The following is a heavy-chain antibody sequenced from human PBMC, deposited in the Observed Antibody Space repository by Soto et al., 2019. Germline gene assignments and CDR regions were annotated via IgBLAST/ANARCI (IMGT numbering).Heavy chain of an antibody. CDR3: ATGLSAGVDSPDHAFDI. J-gene: IGHJ3*02. Sequence: QVQLVQSGAEVKKPGASVKVSCKVSGYTLTELSMHWVRQAPGKGLEWMGGFDPEDGETIYAQKFQGRVTMTEDTSTDTAYMELGSLRSEDTAVYYCATGLSAGVDSPDHAFDIWGQGTMVTVSS. CDR2: FDPEDGET. V-gene: IGHV1-24*01. D-gene: IGHD3-22*01. CDR1: GYTLTELS.